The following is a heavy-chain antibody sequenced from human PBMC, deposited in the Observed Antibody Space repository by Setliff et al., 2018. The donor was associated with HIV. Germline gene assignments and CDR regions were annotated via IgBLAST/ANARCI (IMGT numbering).Heavy chain of an antibody. J-gene: IGHJ4*02. CDR1: GGSISRFPYY. V-gene: IGHV4-30-4*08. CDR3: ARLDCSSSSGFVDY. D-gene: IGHD2-2*01. CDR2: IYYNGIT. Sequence: SETLSLTCTVSGGSISRFPYYWTWIRHHPERGLEWIGYIYYNGITYYSPSLRSRVTISVDTSKNQFSLKLSSVTAADTAVYYCARLDCSSSSGFVDYWGQGTLVTVSS.